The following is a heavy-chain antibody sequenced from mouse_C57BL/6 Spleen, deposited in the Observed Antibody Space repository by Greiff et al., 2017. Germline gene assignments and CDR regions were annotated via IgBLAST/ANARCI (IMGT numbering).Heavy chain of an antibody. J-gene: IGHJ2*01. CDR3: TLITTVVGTDY. V-gene: IGHV14-1*01. D-gene: IGHD1-1*01. Sequence: EVQLQQSGAELVRPGASVKLSCTASGFNIKDYYMHWVKQRPEQGLEWIGRIDPEDGDTEYAPKFQGKDTMTADTSSNTAYLQLSSLTSEDTAVYYCTLITTVVGTDYWGQGTTLTVSS. CDR1: GFNIKDYY. CDR2: IDPEDGDT.